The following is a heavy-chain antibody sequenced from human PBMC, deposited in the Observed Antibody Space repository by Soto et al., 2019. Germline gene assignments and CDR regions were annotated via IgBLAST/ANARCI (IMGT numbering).Heavy chain of an antibody. J-gene: IGHJ3*01. V-gene: IGHV1-3*01. Sequence: ASVKASCKASGYTFTSYAMHWVRQAPGQRLEWMGWINAGNGNTKYSQKFQGRVTITRDTSASTAYMELSSLRSEDTAVYYCARDRRFLEWLLFDPWGQGTMVTVSS. CDR2: INAGNGNT. D-gene: IGHD3-3*01. CDR3: ARDRRFLEWLLFDP. CDR1: GYTFTSYA.